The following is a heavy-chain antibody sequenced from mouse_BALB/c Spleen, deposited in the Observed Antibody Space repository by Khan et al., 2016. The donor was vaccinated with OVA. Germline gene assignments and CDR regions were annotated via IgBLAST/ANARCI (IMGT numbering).Heavy chain of an antibody. D-gene: IGHD2-3*01. CDR2: ISSGGSYP. V-gene: IGHV5-6*01. CDR1: GFTFSSFG. CDR3: ARQDGRSPMDY. Sequence: EVQLVESGGALVKPGGSLKLSCAAAGFTFSSFGMSWVRQTPDKRLEWVATISSGGSYPYYPDSVKGRFTISRDNAKNTLYLQMSSLRAEDTAMYYCARQDGRSPMDYGGQGTSVTVSS. J-gene: IGHJ4*01.